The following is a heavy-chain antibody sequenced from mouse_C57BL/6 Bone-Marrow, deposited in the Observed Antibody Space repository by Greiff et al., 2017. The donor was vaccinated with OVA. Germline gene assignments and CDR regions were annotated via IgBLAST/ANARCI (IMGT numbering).Heavy chain of an antibody. J-gene: IGHJ3*01. CDR2: INPNNGGT. D-gene: IGHD2-1*01. CDR3: AREYYGKGGFAY. Sequence: EVKLQQSGPELVKPGASVKMSCKASGYTFTDYNMHWVKQSHGKSLEWIGYINPNNGGTSYNQKFKGKATLTVNKSSSTAYMELRSLTSEDSAVYYCAREYYGKGGFAYWGQGTLVTVSA. V-gene: IGHV1-22*01. CDR1: GYTFTDYN.